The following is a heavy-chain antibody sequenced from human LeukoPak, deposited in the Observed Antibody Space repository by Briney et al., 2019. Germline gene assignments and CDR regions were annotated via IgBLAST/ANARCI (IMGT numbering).Heavy chain of an antibody. V-gene: IGHV4-59*01. Sequence: SETLSLTCTVSGGSISSYYWSWIRQPPGKGLEWIGYIYYSGSTNYNPSLKSRVTISVDTSKNQFSLKLSSVTAADTAVYYRARGAPAAYGWFDPWGQGTLVTVSS. J-gene: IGHJ5*02. CDR2: IYYSGST. CDR3: ARGAPAAYGWFDP. CDR1: GGSISSYY. D-gene: IGHD2-2*01.